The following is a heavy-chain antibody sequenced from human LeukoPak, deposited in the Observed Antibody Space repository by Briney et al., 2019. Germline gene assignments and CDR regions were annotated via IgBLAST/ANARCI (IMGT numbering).Heavy chain of an antibody. CDR3: AGYGGFSK. J-gene: IGHJ4*02. CDR2: IYNTGAT. V-gene: IGHV3-53*01. Sequence: GGSLRLSCAVSGFTVSGNHVTWVRQAPGKGLAWVSTIYNTGATNYADSVKGRFTISRDNSKNTVYLQMNSLRAEDMAIYYCAGYGGFSKWGQGTHVTVSS. CDR1: GFTVSGNH. D-gene: IGHD4-23*01.